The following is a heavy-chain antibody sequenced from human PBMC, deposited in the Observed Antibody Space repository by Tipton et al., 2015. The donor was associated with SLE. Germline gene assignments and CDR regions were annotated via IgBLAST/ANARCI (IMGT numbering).Heavy chain of an antibody. CDR3: ARDRSGGAGFDY. CDR2: VYFDGST. J-gene: IGHJ4*02. D-gene: IGHD6-19*01. Sequence: TLSLTCTVSADSFTHYHWSWIRQSPGKGLEWIGYVYFDGSTNYNPSLKSRVTISVDTSEKQFSLKLSSVTAADTAVYYCARDRSGGAGFDYWGQGTLVTVSS. V-gene: IGHV4-59*01. CDR1: ADSFTHYH.